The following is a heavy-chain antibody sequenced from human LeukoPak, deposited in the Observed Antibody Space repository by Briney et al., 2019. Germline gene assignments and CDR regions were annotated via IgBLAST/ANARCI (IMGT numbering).Heavy chain of an antibody. Sequence: SVKVSCKASGGTFSSYAISWVRQAPGQGLEWMGRIIPILGIANYAQKFQGRVTITADKSTSTAYMELSSLRAEDTAVYYCARERQQLVDSDNWFDPWGQGTLVTVSS. CDR2: IIPILGIA. D-gene: IGHD6-13*01. CDR1: GGTFSSYA. J-gene: IGHJ5*02. V-gene: IGHV1-69*10. CDR3: ARERQQLVDSDNWFDP.